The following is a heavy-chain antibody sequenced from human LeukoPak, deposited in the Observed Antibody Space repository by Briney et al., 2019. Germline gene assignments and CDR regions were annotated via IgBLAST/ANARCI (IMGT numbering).Heavy chain of an antibody. J-gene: IGHJ5*02. Sequence: GGSLRLSCAASGFTFSSYWMSWVRQAPGKGLEWVANIKQDGSEKYYVDSVKGRFTISRDNAKNSLYLQMNSLRAEDTAVYYCARDGRAAAGKVSWFDPWGQGTLVTVSS. CDR3: ARDGRAAAGKVSWFDP. CDR1: GFTFSSYW. V-gene: IGHV3-7*01. D-gene: IGHD6-13*01. CDR2: IKQDGSEK.